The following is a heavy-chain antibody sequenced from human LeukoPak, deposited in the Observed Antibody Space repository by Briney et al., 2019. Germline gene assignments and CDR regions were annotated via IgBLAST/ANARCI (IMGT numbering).Heavy chain of an antibody. CDR3: AKVGGSGWSPIDY. D-gene: IGHD6-19*01. CDR2: ISSNGGST. J-gene: IGHJ4*02. Sequence: GGSLRLSYAASGFTFSTYAMHWVRQAPGKGLEYVSAISSNGGSTYYANSVKGRFTISRDNSKNTLYLQMGSLRAEDMAVYYCAKVGGSGWSPIDYWGQGTLVTVSS. CDR1: GFTFSTYA. V-gene: IGHV3-64*01.